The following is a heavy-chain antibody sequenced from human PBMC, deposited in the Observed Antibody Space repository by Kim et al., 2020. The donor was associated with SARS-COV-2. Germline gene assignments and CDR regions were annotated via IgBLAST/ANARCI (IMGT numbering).Heavy chain of an antibody. CDR3: ARARVAARTPWFYYYGMDV. D-gene: IGHD6-6*01. V-gene: IGHV1-69*13. CDR1: GGTFSSYA. Sequence: SVKVSCKASGGTFSSYAISWVRQAPGQGLEWMGGIIPIFGTANYAQKFQGRVTITADESTSTAYMELSSLRSEDTAVYYCARARVAARTPWFYYYGMDVWGQGTTVTVSS. J-gene: IGHJ6*02. CDR2: IIPIFGTA.